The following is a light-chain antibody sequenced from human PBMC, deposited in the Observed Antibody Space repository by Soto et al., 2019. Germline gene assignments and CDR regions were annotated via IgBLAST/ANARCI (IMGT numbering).Light chain of an antibody. J-gene: IGKJ1*01. V-gene: IGKV3D-15*01. CDR1: QSVSSN. CDR2: GAS. Sequence: EIVMTQSPATLSVSPGERATLSCRASQSVSSNLAWYQQKPGQAPRLLIYGASTRATGFPARFSGSASGTEFTLTLSSLQSEDFAVYYCQQYNNWPQTFGQGTKVEIK. CDR3: QQYNNWPQT.